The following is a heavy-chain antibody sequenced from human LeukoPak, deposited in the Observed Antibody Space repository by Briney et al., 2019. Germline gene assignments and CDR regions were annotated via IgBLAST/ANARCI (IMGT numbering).Heavy chain of an antibody. CDR3: ATQIAVAGPEGYFQH. V-gene: IGHV4-30-2*01. CDR1: GGSFSGYS. CDR2: IYHSGST. D-gene: IGHD6-19*01. Sequence: PSETLSLTCAVYGGSFSGYSWSWIRQPPGKGLEWIGYIYHSGSTYYNPSLKSRVTISVDRSKNQFSLKLSSVTAADTAVYYCATQIAVAGPEGYFQHWVQGTLVTVSS. J-gene: IGHJ1*01.